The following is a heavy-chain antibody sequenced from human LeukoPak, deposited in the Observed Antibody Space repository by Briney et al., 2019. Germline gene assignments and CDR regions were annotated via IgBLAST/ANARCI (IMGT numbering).Heavy chain of an antibody. CDR3: AREPIGGSYSGPHDY. V-gene: IGHV1-2*02. CDR1: GYTFTGYY. Sequence: GASVKVSCKASGYTFTGYYIHWVRQAPGQGLEWMGWISPNSGDTNYAQKFQGTVTMTRDTSISTAYMELSSLRSDNTAVYYCAREPIGGSYSGPHDYWGQGTLVTVSS. D-gene: IGHD1-26*01. J-gene: IGHJ4*02. CDR2: ISPNSGDT.